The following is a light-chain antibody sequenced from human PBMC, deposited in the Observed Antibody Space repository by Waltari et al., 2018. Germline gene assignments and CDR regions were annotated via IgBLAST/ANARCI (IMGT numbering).Light chain of an antibody. V-gene: IGLV2-14*03. Sequence: SALTQPDSVSGSPRQSITISCSRTHSVSGLYEDVSWYQQHPGKAPKVIIYDVNNRPSGVSNRFSGSKSGSSASLTISGLQAEDEADYYCSSFTSSTTGIFGGGTKVTVL. J-gene: IGLJ2*01. CDR2: DVN. CDR1: HSVSGLYED. CDR3: SSFTSSTTGI.